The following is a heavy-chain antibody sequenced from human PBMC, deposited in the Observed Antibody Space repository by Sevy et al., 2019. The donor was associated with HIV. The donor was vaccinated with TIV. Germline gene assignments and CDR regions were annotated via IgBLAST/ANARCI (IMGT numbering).Heavy chain of an antibody. Sequence: TLSLTCTVSGGSISSGGYYWSWIRQHPGNGLEWIGYIYYSGSTYYNPSLKSRVTISVDTSKNQFSLKLSSVTAADTAVYYCARVKLKNWFDPWGQGTLVTVSS. V-gene: IGHV4-31*03. J-gene: IGHJ5*02. CDR1: GGSISSGGYY. D-gene: IGHD3-16*01. CDR2: IYYSGST. CDR3: ARVKLKNWFDP.